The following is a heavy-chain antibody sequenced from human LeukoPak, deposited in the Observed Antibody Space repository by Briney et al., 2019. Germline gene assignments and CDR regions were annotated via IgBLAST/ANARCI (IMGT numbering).Heavy chain of an antibody. CDR3: ARQKYRVAARVNGMDV. CDR2: INPSGGST. V-gene: IGHV1-46*01. Sequence: ASVKVSCKASGYTFTSYYMHWVRQAPGQGLEWMGIINPSGGSTSYAQKFQGRVTMTRDTSISTAYMEPSRLRSDDTAVYYCARQKYRVAARVNGMDVWGQGTTVTVSS. CDR1: GYTFTSYY. J-gene: IGHJ6*02. D-gene: IGHD2-15*01.